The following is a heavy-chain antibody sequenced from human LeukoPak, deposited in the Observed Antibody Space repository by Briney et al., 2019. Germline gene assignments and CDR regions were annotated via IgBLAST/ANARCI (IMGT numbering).Heavy chain of an antibody. D-gene: IGHD3-9*01. CDR3: VSASAGRHPPYF. CDR2: IRPDGGDP. Sequence: PGGSLRLSCAGSGFTFSSYEMNWVRQAPGKGLEWVAKIRPDGGDPAYADSVEGRFTISRDNAKNTLYLYMNNLRAEDTAVYYCVSASAGRHPPYFWGQGTLLTVSS. J-gene: IGHJ4*02. V-gene: IGHV3-7*01. CDR1: GFTFSSYE.